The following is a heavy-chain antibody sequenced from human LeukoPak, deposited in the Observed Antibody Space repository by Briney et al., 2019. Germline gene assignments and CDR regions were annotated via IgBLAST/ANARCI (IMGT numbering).Heavy chain of an antibody. CDR3: ARGTPLWPHTVAGVNWFDP. V-gene: IGHV3-21*01. CDR2: ISSSSSYI. Sequence: GGSLRLSCAASGLTFSSYSMNWVRQAPGKGLEWVSSISSSSSYIYYADSVKGRFTISRDNAKNSLYLQMNSLRAEDTAVYYCARGTPLWPHTVAGVNWFDPWGQGTLVTVSS. CDR1: GLTFSSYS. D-gene: IGHD6-19*01. J-gene: IGHJ5*02.